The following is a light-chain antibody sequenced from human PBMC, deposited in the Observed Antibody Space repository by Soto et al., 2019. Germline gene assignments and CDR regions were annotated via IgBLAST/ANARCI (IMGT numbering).Light chain of an antibody. J-gene: IGKJ1*01. V-gene: IGKV1-6*01. CDR2: ASS. Sequence: AIQMTQSPSSLSASVGDRVTITCRASQGIRNDLGWYQQKPGKAPNLLIYASSSLRSGVPSRFSGSGSGTDFTLTISSLQPEDFATYYCLQYYNYPWTFGLGTKVEIK. CDR3: LQYYNYPWT. CDR1: QGIRND.